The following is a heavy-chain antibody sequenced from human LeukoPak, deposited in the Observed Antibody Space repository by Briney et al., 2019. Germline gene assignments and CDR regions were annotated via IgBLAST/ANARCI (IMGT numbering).Heavy chain of an antibody. V-gene: IGHV3-7*05. CDR2: MNQEGSEK. CDR1: GFTFSRYW. D-gene: IGHD2-15*01. J-gene: IGHJ6*02. Sequence: GGSLRLSCAASGFTFSRYWMTWVRQAPGKGLEWVANMNQEGSEKYYVDSVKGRFTISRDNAKNSLYLQMNSLRAEDTAVYYCARDRYCSSWGQGTTVTVSS. CDR3: ARDRYCSS.